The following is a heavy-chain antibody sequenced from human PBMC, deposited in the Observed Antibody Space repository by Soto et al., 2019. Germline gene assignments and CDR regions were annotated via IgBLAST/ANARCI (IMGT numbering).Heavy chain of an antibody. D-gene: IGHD6-19*01. Sequence: VAVMYYDGSDEYYADSVKGRFTISRDNSKNTLYLQMNGLRAEDTAIYYCAKDYSSTSYGINYWGQGTLVSVSS. V-gene: IGHV3-33*06. CDR2: MYYDGSDE. J-gene: IGHJ4*02. CDR3: AKDYSSTSYGINY.